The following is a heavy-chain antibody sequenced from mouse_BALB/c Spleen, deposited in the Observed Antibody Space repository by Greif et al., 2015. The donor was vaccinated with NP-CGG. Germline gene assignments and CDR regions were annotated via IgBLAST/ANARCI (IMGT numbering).Heavy chain of an antibody. Sequence: EVKVVESGGGLVQPGGSRKLSCAASGFTLSSFGMHWVRQAPERGLEWVAYISSGSSTIYYADTVKGRFTISRDNPKNTLFLQMTSLRSEDTAMYYCARRGLGNYYAMDYWGQGTSVTVSS. CDR3: ARRGLGNYYAMDY. D-gene: IGHD2-1*01. CDR2: ISSGSSTI. CDR1: GFTLSSFG. J-gene: IGHJ4*01. V-gene: IGHV5-17*02.